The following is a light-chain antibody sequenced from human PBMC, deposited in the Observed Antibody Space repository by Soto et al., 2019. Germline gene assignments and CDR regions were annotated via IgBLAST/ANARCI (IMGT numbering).Light chain of an antibody. CDR3: QHLSNWLGT. J-gene: IGKJ3*01. CDR2: DAS. V-gene: IGKV3-11*01. CDR1: QTVGSF. Sequence: EIVLTQSPATLSLSPGERATLSYRASQTVGSFLAWYQQKSGQAPRLLIYDASNRAPGIPARFSGSGSGTDFTLTISSLEPEDFAVYYCQHLSNWLGTFGPGTKVDIK.